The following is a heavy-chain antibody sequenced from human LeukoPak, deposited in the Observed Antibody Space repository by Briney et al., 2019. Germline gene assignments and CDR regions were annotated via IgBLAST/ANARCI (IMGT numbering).Heavy chain of an antibody. Sequence: SETLSLTCTVSGGSISSSNYFWGWIRQPPGKGLEWIGSLYYSGNTYYNPSLKSRVTISVDTSKNHFCLKMSAVTAADTAVYYCARADGTTVTNWFDPWGQGALVTVSS. CDR3: ARADGTTVTNWFDP. CDR2: LYYSGNT. J-gene: IGHJ5*02. V-gene: IGHV4-39*07. CDR1: GGSISSSNYF. D-gene: IGHD1-1*01.